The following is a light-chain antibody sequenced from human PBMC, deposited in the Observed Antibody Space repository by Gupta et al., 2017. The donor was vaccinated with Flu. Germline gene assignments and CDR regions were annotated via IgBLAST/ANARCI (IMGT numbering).Light chain of an antibody. CDR3: AAWDDSLNGGM. V-gene: IGLV1-44*01. CDR1: YSNIARHN. Sequence: QSVLTQPPSLSGPPGQRITISCSGSYSNIARHNVNWYQLLPPSAPKLLVYSSNLRPTGVPDRFAGSKSDTSASLTISGLHSEDEAPDFCAAWDDSLNGGMFGGGTKLTVL. J-gene: IGLJ3*02. CDR2: SSN.